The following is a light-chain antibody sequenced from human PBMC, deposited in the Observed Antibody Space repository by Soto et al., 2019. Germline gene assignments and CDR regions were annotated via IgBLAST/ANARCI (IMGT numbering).Light chain of an antibody. V-gene: IGKV3-15*01. Sequence: EIVMTQSPATLYVSPGERDTLSCRASQSVSSNLAWYQQKPGQAPRLLIYGASTRAAGIPARFSSSGSGTEFTLTISSLQSEDFEFYYCQQYNNWGTVGQGTKVEIK. CDR3: QQYNNWGT. CDR1: QSVSSN. J-gene: IGKJ1*01. CDR2: GAS.